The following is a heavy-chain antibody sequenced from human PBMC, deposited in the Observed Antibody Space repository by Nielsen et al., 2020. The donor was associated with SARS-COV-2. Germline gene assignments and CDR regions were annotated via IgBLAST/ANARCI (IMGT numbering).Heavy chain of an antibody. V-gene: IGHV4-59*08. CDR2: FYFSGIT. J-gene: IGHJ5*02. CDR3: ARLPVKELANP. Sequence: SETLCLTCTASGGSIRSYYWSWIRQPPGKGLEWIGYFYFSGITNYNPSLKSRVTISVDKSKNKLSLKLSSVTAADTAVYYCARLPVKELANPWGQGTLVTVSS. D-gene: IGHD1-7*01. CDR1: GGSIRSYY.